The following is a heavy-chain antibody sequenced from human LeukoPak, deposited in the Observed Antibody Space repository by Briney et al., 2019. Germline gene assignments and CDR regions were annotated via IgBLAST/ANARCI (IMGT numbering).Heavy chain of an antibody. V-gene: IGHV3-23*01. CDR3: AKASQGMVI. CDR1: GFSFSTSG. D-gene: IGHD3-10*01. CDR2: ISGSGGST. J-gene: IGHJ3*02. Sequence: GGSLRLSCAASGFSFSTSGMTWVRQAPGKGLEWVSSISGSGGSTYYADSVKGRFTISRDNSKNTLYLQMNSLRAEDTAVYYCAKASQGMVIWGQGTMVTVSS.